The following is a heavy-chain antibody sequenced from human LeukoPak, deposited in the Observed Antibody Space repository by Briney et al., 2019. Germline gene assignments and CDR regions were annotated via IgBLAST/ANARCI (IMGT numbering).Heavy chain of an antibody. CDR3: ARDAYCSGGSCYGNNWFDP. D-gene: IGHD2-15*01. CDR1: GGTFSSYT. J-gene: IGHJ5*02. V-gene: IGHV1-69*04. CDR2: IIPILGIA. Sequence: SVKVSCKASGGTFSSYTISWVRQAPGQGLERMGRIIPILGIANYAQKFQGRVTITADKPTSTAYMELSSLRSEDTAVYYCARDAYCSGGSCYGNNWFDPWGQGTLVTVSS.